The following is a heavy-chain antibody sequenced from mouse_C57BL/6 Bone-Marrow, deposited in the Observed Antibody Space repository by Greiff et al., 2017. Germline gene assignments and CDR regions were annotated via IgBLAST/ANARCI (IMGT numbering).Heavy chain of an antibody. D-gene: IGHD1-1*01. CDR3: TTPTTVVAHWYFDV. J-gene: IGHJ1*03. CDR1: GFNIKDDY. CDR2: IDPENGDT. V-gene: IGHV14-4*01. Sequence: VQLQQSGAELVRPGASVKLSCTASGFNIKDDYMHWVKQRPEQGLEWIGWIDPENGDTEYASKFQGKATITADTSSNTAYLQLSSLTSEDTAVYYCTTPTTVVAHWYFDVWGTGTTVTVSS.